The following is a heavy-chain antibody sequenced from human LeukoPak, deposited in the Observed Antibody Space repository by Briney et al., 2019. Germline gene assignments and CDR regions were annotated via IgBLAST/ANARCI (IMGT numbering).Heavy chain of an antibody. CDR2: IYYSGST. V-gene: IGHV4-59*01. D-gene: IGHD6-13*01. CDR1: GDSISNYY. Sequence: SETLSLTCAVSGDSISNYYWSWIRQSPGKGLEWIGYIYYSGSTNYNPSLKSRVTISVDTSKNQFSLKLSSVTAADTAVYYCAREVVAAAGTVDYWGQGTLVIVSS. J-gene: IGHJ4*02. CDR3: AREVVAAAGTVDY.